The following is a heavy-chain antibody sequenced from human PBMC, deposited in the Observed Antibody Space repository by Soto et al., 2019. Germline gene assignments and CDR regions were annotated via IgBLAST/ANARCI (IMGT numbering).Heavy chain of an antibody. D-gene: IGHD5-12*01. CDR3: VKDVQRDGYNFFGYFDY. CDR2: ISSNGGST. J-gene: IGHJ4*02. CDR1: GVTFSSCA. Sequence: GGALRLSCSASGVTFSSCAMHWVRQAPGKGLEYVSAISSNGGSTYYADSVKGRFTISRDNSKNTLYLQMSSLRAEDTAVYYCVKDVQRDGYNFFGYFDYGGQGTLVTASS. V-gene: IGHV3-64D*06.